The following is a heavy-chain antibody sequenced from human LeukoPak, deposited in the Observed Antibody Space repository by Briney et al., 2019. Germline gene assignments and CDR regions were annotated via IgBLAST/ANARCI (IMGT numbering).Heavy chain of an antibody. D-gene: IGHD2-2*01. CDR3: ARRHCSSTSCPGPLYYYGMDV. J-gene: IGHJ6*02. Sequence: SVKVSCKASGGTFSSYAISWVRQAPGQGLEWMGGIIPIFGTANYAQKFQGRVTITADESTSTAYMKLSSLRSEDTAVYYCARRHCSSTSCPGPLYYYGMDVWGQGTTVTVSS. CDR2: IIPIFGTA. CDR1: GGTFSSYA. V-gene: IGHV1-69*01.